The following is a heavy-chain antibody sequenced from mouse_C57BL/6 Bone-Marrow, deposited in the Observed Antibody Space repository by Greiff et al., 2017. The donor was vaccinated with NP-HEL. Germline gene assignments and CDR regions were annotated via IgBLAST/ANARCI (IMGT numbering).Heavy chain of an antibody. Sequence: VQLQQSGPVLVKPGPSVKISCKASGFTFTDYYMHWVKQSHGKSLEWIGLVYPYNGGTSYNQKFKGKATLTVDKSFGTAYMELNSLTSQDSAVYYCARDYYGTLYYFDYWGQGTTLTVSS. V-gene: IGHV1-36*01. CDR3: ARDYYGTLYYFDY. J-gene: IGHJ2*01. CDR1: GFTFTDYY. CDR2: VYPYNGGT. D-gene: IGHD1-1*01.